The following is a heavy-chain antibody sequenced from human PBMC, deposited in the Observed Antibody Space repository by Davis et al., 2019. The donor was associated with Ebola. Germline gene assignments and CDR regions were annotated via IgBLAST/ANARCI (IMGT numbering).Heavy chain of an antibody. CDR3: ARGTDFGLGSYIDY. CDR1: GFTFSSYG. CDR2: IRYDGSNK. Sequence: GESLKISCAASGFTFSSYGMHWVRQAPGKGLERVAVIRYDGSNKYYADSVKGRFTISRDNSKKPLYLQMNSVRSEGTAVYYCARGTDFGLGSYIDYWGQGTLVTDSS. D-gene: IGHD3/OR15-3a*01. V-gene: IGHV3-33*01. J-gene: IGHJ4*02.